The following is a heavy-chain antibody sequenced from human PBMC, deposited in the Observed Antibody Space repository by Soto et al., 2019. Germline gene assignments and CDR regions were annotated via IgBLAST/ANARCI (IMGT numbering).Heavy chain of an antibody. CDR1: GGTFSSYA. V-gene: IGHV1-69*13. J-gene: IGHJ5*02. D-gene: IGHD4-17*01. Sequence: SVKVSCKASGGTFSSYAISWVRQAPGQGLEWMGGIIPIFGTANYAQKFQGRVTITADESTSTAYMELRSLRSEDTAVYYCANNYGGNYWFDPWGQGTLVTVSS. CDR2: IIPIFGTA. CDR3: ANNYGGNYWFDP.